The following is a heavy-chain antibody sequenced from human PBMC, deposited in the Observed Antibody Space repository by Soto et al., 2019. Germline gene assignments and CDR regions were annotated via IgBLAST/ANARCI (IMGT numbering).Heavy chain of an antibody. V-gene: IGHV3-74*01. Sequence: EVQLVESGGDLVQTGGSLRLSCAASGFTFCNHWMHWVRQAPGKGLVWVSRINSDGSNTNYADSVRGRFTISRDNAKNTVYLQVNTLRVEDTAVYFYARGAQFQYYMDVLGKGTAVTVSS. CDR1: GFTFCNHW. J-gene: IGHJ6*03. CDR2: INSDGSNT. D-gene: IGHD4-4*01. CDR3: ARGAQFQYYMDV.